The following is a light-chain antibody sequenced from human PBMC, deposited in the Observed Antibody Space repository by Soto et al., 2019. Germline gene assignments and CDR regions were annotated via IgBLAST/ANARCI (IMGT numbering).Light chain of an antibody. CDR2: EVT. CDR3: CSYAGNSEV. CDR1: SGDVGSYNL. V-gene: IGLV2-23*02. Sequence: QSALTHPASVSGSPGQSITIPCNGTSGDVGSYNLVSWYQQHPGKAPKLLIYEVTERPSGVSNRFSGSKSGNTASLTISGLQPDDEADYYCCSYAGNSEVFGTGTKVTVL. J-gene: IGLJ1*01.